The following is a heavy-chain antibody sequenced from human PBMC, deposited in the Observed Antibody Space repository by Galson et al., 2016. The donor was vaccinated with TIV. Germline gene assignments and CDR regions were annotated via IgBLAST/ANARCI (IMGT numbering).Heavy chain of an antibody. CDR2: ISGSGDSI. V-gene: IGHV3-23*01. Sequence: SLRLSCAASGSTFGSYAMNWVRQAPGKGLEWVSVISGSGDSIYYADSVKGRFTISRDNSKNMLYLQMNSLRAEDTAVYYCARDVPYFDYWGQGTLVTVSS. CDR1: GSTFGSYA. D-gene: IGHD6-6*01. CDR3: ARDVPYFDY. J-gene: IGHJ4*02.